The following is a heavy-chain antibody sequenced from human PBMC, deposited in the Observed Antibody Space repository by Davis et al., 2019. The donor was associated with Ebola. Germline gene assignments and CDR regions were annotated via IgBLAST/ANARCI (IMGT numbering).Heavy chain of an antibody. V-gene: IGHV3-21*01. J-gene: IGHJ6*02. CDR3: ARDLIVVVPAAKTIHYYYGMDV. D-gene: IGHD2-2*01. CDR1: GFTFSSYS. CDR2: ISSSSSYI. Sequence: PGGSLRLSCAASGFTFSSYSMNWVRQAPGKGLEWVSSISSSSSYIYYADSVKGRFTISRDNAKNSLYLQMNSLRAEDTAVYYCARDLIVVVPAAKTIHYYYGMDVWGQGTTVTVSS.